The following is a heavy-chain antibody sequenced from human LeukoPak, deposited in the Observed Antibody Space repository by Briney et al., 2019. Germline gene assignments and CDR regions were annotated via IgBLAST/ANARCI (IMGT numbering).Heavy chain of an antibody. Sequence: HAGGSLRLSCAASGFTFSSYAMSWVRQAPGKGLEWVSAISGSGASTHYADSVKGRFTISRDNSKNTLYLQMNSLRAEDTAVYYCAKPSVGVAGPVGHWGQGTLVTVSS. D-gene: IGHD6-19*01. J-gene: IGHJ1*01. CDR3: AKPSVGVAGPVGH. CDR2: ISGSGAST. CDR1: GFTFSSYA. V-gene: IGHV3-23*01.